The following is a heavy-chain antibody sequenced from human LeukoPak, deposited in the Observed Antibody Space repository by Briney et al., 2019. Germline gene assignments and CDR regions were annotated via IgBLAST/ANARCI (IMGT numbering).Heavy chain of an antibody. J-gene: IGHJ5*02. CDR2: VAGSGGKT. CDR1: GFTFSSYA. V-gene: IGHV3-23*01. D-gene: IGHD2-21*01. CDR3: AKRTGFDAGYSDP. Sequence: GGSLRLSCAASGFTFSSYAMSWVRQAPGKGLEWVSTVAGSGGKTYYADSVKGRFTISRDNSENTVHLQMNSLRDEDTAVYYCAKRTGFDAGYSDPWGQGILVTVSS.